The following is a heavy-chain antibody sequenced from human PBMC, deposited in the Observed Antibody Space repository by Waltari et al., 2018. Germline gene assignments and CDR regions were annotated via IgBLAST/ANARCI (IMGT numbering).Heavy chain of an antibody. CDR1: GVSVRGSY. J-gene: IGHJ4*02. Sequence: QVQLQESGPGLVKPSETLSLTCSVSGVSVRGSYWSWIRQPPGKGLEWIGDSNYSGSTTYYTPPLKRRVTIAVDTSKNQFSLKLTSVTAADTAVYYCARGEGWGATFEYWGQGSLVTVSS. CDR2: SNYSGST. CDR3: ARGEGWGATFEY. D-gene: IGHD1-26*01. V-gene: IGHV4-59*02.